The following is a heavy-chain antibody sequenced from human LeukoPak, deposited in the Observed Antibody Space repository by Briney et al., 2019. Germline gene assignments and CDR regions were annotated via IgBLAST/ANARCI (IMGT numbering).Heavy chain of an antibody. Sequence: TGGSLRLSCAASGFTFSSYWMHWVRQAPGKGLVWVSRINSDGSSTSYADSVKGRFTISRDNAKNTLYLQMNSLRAEDTAVYCCARELVVPAANYWGQGTLVTVSS. CDR1: GFTFSSYW. V-gene: IGHV3-74*01. D-gene: IGHD2-2*01. J-gene: IGHJ4*02. CDR3: ARELVVPAANY. CDR2: INSDGSST.